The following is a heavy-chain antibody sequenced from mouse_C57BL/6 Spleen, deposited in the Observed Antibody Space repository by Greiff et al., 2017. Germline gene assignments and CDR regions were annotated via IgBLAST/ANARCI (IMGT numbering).Heavy chain of an antibody. V-gene: IGHV6-3*01. D-gene: IGHD4-1*01. CDR2: IRLKYDNYAT. J-gene: IGHJ1*03. CDR3: TRLTEPFWYFDV. Sequence: EVKLQESGGGLVQPGGSMKLSCVASGFTFSNYWMNWVRQSPEKGLEWVAQIRLKYDNYATHYAVSVKGRFTISRDDSKSSVYLQMNNLRAEDTGIYYCTRLTEPFWYFDVWGTGTTVTVSS. CDR1: GFTFSNYW.